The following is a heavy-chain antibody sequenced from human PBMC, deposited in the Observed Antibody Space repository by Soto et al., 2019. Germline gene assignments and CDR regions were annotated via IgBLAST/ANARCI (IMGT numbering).Heavy chain of an antibody. J-gene: IGHJ4*02. Sequence: SETLSLTCSIYSGSFSGYYWSWIRQPPGKGLEWIGEISQSGNTNYSPSLKSRVSISIDTSKKQFSLNLASVSAADTAVYYCARAPKVSGSSQTRPDFWGQGTLVTVS. CDR2: ISQSGNT. CDR3: ARAPKVSGSSQTRPDF. D-gene: IGHD6-6*01. CDR1: SGSFSGYY. V-gene: IGHV4-34*01.